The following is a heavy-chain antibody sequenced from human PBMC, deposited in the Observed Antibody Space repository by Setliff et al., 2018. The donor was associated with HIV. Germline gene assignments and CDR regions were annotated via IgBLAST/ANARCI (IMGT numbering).Heavy chain of an antibody. V-gene: IGHV4-38-2*02. D-gene: IGHD3-10*01. CDR1: DDSIRGYY. CDR3: ARARYIVIRGDAGMDV. J-gene: IGHJ6*02. Sequence: PSETLSLTCTVSDDSIRGYYWSWIRQPPGQGLEWVGSIYHSGTTYYNPSLKSRVTISVDTSKNQVSLKLSSVTASDTAVYYCARARYIVIRGDAGMDVWGPGTTVTVSS. CDR2: IYHSGTT.